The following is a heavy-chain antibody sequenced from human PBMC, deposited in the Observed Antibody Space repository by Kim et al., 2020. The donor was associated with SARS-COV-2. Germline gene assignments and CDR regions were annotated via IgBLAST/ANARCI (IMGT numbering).Heavy chain of an antibody. V-gene: IGHV4-39*01. J-gene: IGHJ6*02. Sequence: PSLKSRVTISVDTSKNQFSLKLSSVTAADTAVYYCARHGERWLQSRGMDVWGQGTTVTVSS. D-gene: IGHD5-12*01. CDR3: ARHGERWLQSRGMDV.